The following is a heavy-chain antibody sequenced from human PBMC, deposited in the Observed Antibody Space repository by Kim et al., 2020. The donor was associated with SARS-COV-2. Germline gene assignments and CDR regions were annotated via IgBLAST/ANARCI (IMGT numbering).Heavy chain of an antibody. CDR3: ARELQDFLIAAAGSGRGWYFDL. CDR2: IYSGGST. J-gene: IGHJ2*01. Sequence: GGSLRLSCAASGFTVSSNYMSWVRQAPGKGLEWVSVIYSGGSTYYADSVKGRFTISRDNSKNTLYLQMNSLRAEDTAVYYCARELQDFLIAAAGSGRGWYFDLWGRGTLVTVSS. D-gene: IGHD6-13*01. CDR1: GFTVSSNY. V-gene: IGHV3-53*01.